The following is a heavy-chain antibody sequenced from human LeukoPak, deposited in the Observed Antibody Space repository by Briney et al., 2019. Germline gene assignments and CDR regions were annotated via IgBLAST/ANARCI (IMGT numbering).Heavy chain of an antibody. D-gene: IGHD3-10*02. CDR1: GFTFSSYW. CDR3: AELGINMIGGV. J-gene: IGHJ6*04. V-gene: IGHV3-48*04. CDR2: ISSSGSTI. Sequence: PGGSLRLSCAASGFTFSSYWMHWVRQAPGKGLEWVSYISSSGSTIYYADSVKGRFTISRDNAENSLYLQMNSLRAEDTAVYYCAELGINMIGGVWGKGSTVTISS.